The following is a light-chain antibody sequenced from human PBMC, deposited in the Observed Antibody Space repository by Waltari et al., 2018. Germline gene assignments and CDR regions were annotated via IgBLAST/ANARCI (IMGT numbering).Light chain of an antibody. CDR1: SSDVGGYNH. CDR2: DVS. J-gene: IGLJ3*02. CDR3: TSYTSSRTRV. Sequence: QSALTQPASVSGSPGQSITISCTGTSSDVGGYNHVPWYQQYPGKAPKLMIYDVSNRPSGVSNRFSGSKSGNTASLTISGLQAEDEADYYCTSYTSSRTRVFGGGTKLTVL. V-gene: IGLV2-14*03.